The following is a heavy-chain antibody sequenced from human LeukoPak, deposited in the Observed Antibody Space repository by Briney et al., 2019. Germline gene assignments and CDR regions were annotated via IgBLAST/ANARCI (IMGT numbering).Heavy chain of an antibody. D-gene: IGHD3-22*01. CDR3: ARNVAGEGYYFDY. CDR1: GYTFTNFG. Sequence: ASVKVSCKASGYTFTNFGISWVRQAPGQGLEWMGGIIPIFGTANYAQKFQGRVTITADESTSTAYMELSSLRSEDTAVYYCARNVAGEGYYFDYWGQGTLVTVSS. CDR2: IIPIFGTA. J-gene: IGHJ4*02. V-gene: IGHV1-69*13.